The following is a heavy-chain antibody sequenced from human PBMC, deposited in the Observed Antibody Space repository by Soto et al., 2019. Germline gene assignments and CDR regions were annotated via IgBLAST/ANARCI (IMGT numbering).Heavy chain of an antibody. V-gene: IGHV4-39*01. Sequence: LSLTCTVSGGFISSSEYYWGWIRQPPGKGLEWIGSIYYSGSTNYNPSLKSRVTISVDTSKNQFSLNLRSVTAADTAVYYCARHLSENGYDLNYWGQGTLVTVSS. D-gene: IGHD5-12*01. CDR1: GGFISSSEYY. CDR2: IYYSGST. CDR3: ARHLSENGYDLNY. J-gene: IGHJ4*02.